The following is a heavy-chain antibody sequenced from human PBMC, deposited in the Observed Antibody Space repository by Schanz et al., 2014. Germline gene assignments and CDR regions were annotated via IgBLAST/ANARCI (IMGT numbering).Heavy chain of an antibody. CDR1: GFTFSDYY. J-gene: IGHJ4*02. Sequence: QVQLVESGGGVVKPGGSLRLSCAASGFTFSDYYMSWIRQAPGKGLEWVSDISSGSSYANYADSVKGRFTISRDNAKNTLYLHMNSLRSEDTAVYYCAKDSTHIDIVLVPTAIDYWGQGTLVTVSS. CDR2: ISSGSSYA. V-gene: IGHV3-11*06. CDR3: AKDSTHIDIVLVPTAIDY. D-gene: IGHD2-2*01.